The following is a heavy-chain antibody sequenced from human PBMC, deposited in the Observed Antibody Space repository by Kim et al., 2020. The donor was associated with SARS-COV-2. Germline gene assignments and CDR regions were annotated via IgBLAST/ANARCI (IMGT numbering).Heavy chain of an antibody. CDR3: ARESLPLWFGELLNAFDI. J-gene: IGHJ3*02. D-gene: IGHD3-10*01. CDR1: GYTFTSYA. V-gene: IGHV1-3*01. CDR2: INAGNGNT. Sequence: ASVKVSCKASGYTFTSYAMHWVRQAPGQRLEWMGWINAGNGNTKYSQKFQGRVTITRDTSASTAYMELSSLRSEDTAVYYCARESLPLWFGELLNAFDIWGQGTMVTVSS.